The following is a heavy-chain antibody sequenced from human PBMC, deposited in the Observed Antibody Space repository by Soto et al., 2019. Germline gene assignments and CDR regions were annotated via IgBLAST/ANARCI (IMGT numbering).Heavy chain of an antibody. V-gene: IGHV1-46*01. J-gene: IGHJ4*02. D-gene: IGHD1-1*01. CDR2: INPSGGST. CDR3: SRGYPPRDQLGNLPGAF. CDR1: GYTFTSYY. Sequence: QVQLVQSGAEVMQPGASVKVSCKASGYTFTSYYIQWVRQAPGQGLEWMGIINPSGGSTNYAQKCKGSVTMTRVTSTSLVYMELSSLRSEDTDIYYCSRGYPPRDQLGNLPGAFWGQGTLVTVSS.